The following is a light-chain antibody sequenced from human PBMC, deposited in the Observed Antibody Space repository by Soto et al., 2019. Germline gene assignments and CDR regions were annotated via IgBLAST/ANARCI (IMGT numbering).Light chain of an antibody. J-gene: IGKJ5*01. Sequence: ETVMTQSPATLSVSPGERAPLSCRASQSISSNLAWYQQKPGQAPRLLIYYASTRATGIPARFSGSGSGTEFTLTISSLQSEDFAVYYCQQYNNWPITFGQGTRLEIK. V-gene: IGKV3-15*01. CDR2: YAS. CDR3: QQYNNWPIT. CDR1: QSISSN.